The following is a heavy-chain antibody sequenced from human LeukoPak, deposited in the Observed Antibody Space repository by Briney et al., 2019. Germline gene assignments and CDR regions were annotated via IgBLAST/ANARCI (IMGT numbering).Heavy chain of an antibody. CDR1: GFTFSNAW. Sequence: GGSLRLSCAASGFTFSNAWMTWVRQAPGKGLDLVGRIKSKTDGETIDYAAPVKGRFTISRDDSKSTLYLQMNSLKIEDTAVYYCTTRDYNYYYMDVWGKGTTVTVSS. V-gene: IGHV3-15*01. CDR3: TTRDYNYYYMDV. J-gene: IGHJ6*03. CDR2: IKSKTDGETI.